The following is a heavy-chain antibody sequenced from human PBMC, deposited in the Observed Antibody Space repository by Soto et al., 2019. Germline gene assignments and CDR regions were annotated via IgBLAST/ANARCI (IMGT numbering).Heavy chain of an antibody. J-gene: IGHJ4*02. CDR3: TTGQGAAGTLFDY. V-gene: IGHV3-15*01. CDR1: GFTFSNAW. CDR2: IKSKTDGGTT. D-gene: IGHD6-13*01. Sequence: GGSLRLSCAASGFTFSNAWMSWVRQAPGKGLEWVGRIKSKTDGGTTDYAAPVKGRFTISRDDSKNTLYLQMNSLKTEDTAVYYCTTGQGAAGTLFDYWGQGTLVTVSS.